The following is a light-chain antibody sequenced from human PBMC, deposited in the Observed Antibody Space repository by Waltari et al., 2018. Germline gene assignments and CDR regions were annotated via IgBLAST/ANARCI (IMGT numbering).Light chain of an antibody. J-gene: IGLJ1*01. V-gene: IGLV2-23*01. CDR1: SSDGGTYIL. Sequence: QSALTQPASVSGSPGQSITIPCTRTSSDGGTYILVSWYHQHPGKAPKLMILEGPNRPSGVSNRFSGSKSGNTASLTISGLQAEDEAEYYCCSFAGSSTYYVFGSGTKVTVL. CDR3: CSFAGSSTYYV. CDR2: EGP.